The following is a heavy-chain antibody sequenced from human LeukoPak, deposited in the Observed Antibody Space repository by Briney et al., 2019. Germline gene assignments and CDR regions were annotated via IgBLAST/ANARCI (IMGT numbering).Heavy chain of an antibody. CDR3: ARWLELMRNFDW. Sequence: PGGSLRLSCVGPGFTFSDYWMSWVRQAPGKGLEWVANIKQDGSEKDYVGALKGRFTISRDNAKNSLYLQMNSLRAEGTAVYYCARWLELMRNFDWWGQGTLVTVSS. CDR2: IKQDGSEK. CDR1: GFTFSDYW. D-gene: IGHD5-24*01. J-gene: IGHJ4*02. V-gene: IGHV3-7*01.